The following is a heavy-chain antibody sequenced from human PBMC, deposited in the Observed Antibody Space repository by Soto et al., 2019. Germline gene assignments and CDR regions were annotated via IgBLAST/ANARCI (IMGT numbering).Heavy chain of an antibody. Sequence: QVQLVESGGGLVKPGGSLRLSCAASGFAFSDHYMSWLRQAPGKGLEWISYISSSGSTIYYADSVKGRFTISRDNAMKTLYLQMDRLTADDTAVYYCARGGASVTTPFDFWGQGTQVTVYS. CDR1: GFAFSDHY. J-gene: IGHJ4*02. CDR2: ISSSGSTI. CDR3: ARGGASVTTPFDF. D-gene: IGHD4-17*01. V-gene: IGHV3-11*01.